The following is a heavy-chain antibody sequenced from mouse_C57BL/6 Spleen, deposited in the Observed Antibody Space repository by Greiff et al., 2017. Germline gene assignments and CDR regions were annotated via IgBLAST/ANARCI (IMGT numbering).Heavy chain of an antibody. CDR1: GYTFTSYW. CDR3: ATRFITGYAMDY. CDR2: IYPGSGST. D-gene: IGHD1-1*01. Sequence: QVHVKQPGAELVKPGASVKMSCKASGYTFTSYWITWVKQRPGQGLEWIGDIYPGSGSTNYNEKFKSKATLTVDTSSSTAYMQLSSLTSEDSAVYYCATRFITGYAMDYWGQGTSVTVSS. J-gene: IGHJ4*01. V-gene: IGHV1-55*01.